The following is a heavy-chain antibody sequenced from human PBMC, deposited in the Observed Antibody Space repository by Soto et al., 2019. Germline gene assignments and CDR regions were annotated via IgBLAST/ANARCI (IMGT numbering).Heavy chain of an antibody. J-gene: IGHJ5*02. CDR3: ARGGSPSYSSSSGWFDP. CDR1: GYTFTSYG. V-gene: IGHV1-18*01. CDR2: ISAYNGNT. Sequence: ASVKVSCKASGYTFTSYGISWVRQAPGQGLEWMGWISAYNGNTNYAQKLQGRVTMTTDTSTSTAYMELRSLRSDDTAVYYCARGGSPSYSSSSGWFDPWGQGTLVTVPS. D-gene: IGHD6-6*01.